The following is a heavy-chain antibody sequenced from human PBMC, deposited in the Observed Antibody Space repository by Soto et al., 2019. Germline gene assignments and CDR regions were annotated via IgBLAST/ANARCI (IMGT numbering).Heavy chain of an antibody. CDR1: GFTFSSYE. D-gene: IGHD6-19*01. CDR2: ISSSGSTI. J-gene: IGHJ4*02. CDR3: ARDRGYSSGWYSPFFDY. Sequence: PGGSLRLSCAASGFTFSSYEMNWVRQAPGKGLEWVSYISSSGSTIYYADSVKGRFTISRDNAKNSLYLQMNSLRAEDTAVYYCARDRGYSSGWYSPFFDYWCQGT. V-gene: IGHV3-48*03.